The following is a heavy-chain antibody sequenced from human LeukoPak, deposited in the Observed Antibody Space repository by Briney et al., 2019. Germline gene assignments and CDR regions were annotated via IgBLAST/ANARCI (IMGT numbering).Heavy chain of an antibody. D-gene: IGHD6-13*01. CDR1: GFTVSSSY. V-gene: IGHV3-66*01. CDR3: ARDLEAANTYYFDY. Sequence: GGSLRLSCAASGFTVSSSYMSWVRQAPGKGLEWVAIISSAGTTYYADSVKGRFTISRDNSQNTVCLQVNSLRDEDTAVYYCARDLEAANTYYFDYWGQGTMVTVSS. J-gene: IGHJ4*02. CDR2: ISSAGTT.